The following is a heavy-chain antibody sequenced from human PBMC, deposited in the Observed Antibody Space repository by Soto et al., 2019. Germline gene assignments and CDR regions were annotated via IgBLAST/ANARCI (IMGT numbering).Heavy chain of an antibody. CDR2: TYYSGST. CDR3: ARGRGLDV. CDR1: GGSISGYY. Sequence: QVQLLESGPGLVKPSETLSLTCTVSGGSISGYYWSWIRQPPGKELQWIGHTYYSGSTRYNPSIQSRVTISVDTSENQFSLRLSSVTAADTAVYYCARGRGLDVWGQGTTVTVSS. V-gene: IGHV4-59*01. J-gene: IGHJ6*02.